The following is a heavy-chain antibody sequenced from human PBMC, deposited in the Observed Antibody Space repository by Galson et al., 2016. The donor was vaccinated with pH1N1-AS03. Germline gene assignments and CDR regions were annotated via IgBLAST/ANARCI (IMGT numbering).Heavy chain of an antibody. Sequence: SETLSLTCTVSGGSISSRDHYWVWIRQTPGKGLEWIGHIYYSGNSYYNPSLKSRVNFSVDTSKNQFSLKLASVTAADTAVYYCAKTVFTDAFDIWSPGTRVSVSS. CDR3: AKTVFTDAFDI. D-gene: IGHD4-11*01. V-gene: IGHV4-39*01. CDR2: IYYSGNS. J-gene: IGHJ3*02. CDR1: GGSISSRDHY.